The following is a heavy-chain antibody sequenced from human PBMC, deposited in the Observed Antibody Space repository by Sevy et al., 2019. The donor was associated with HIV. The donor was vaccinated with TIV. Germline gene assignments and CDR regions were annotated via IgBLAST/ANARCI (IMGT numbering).Heavy chain of an antibody. J-gene: IGHJ6*02. CDR1: GGSISSSSYY. Sequence: SETLSLTCTVSGGSISSSSYYWGWIRQPPGKGLEWIGLIYYTGSTYYYTSLKSRVIISVDRSSNQFSLRLSSVTAADTAVYYCARSSSYHSYGLDVWGQGTTVTVSS. CDR3: ARSSSYHSYGLDV. D-gene: IGHD6-6*01. V-gene: IGHV4-39*01. CDR2: IYYTGST.